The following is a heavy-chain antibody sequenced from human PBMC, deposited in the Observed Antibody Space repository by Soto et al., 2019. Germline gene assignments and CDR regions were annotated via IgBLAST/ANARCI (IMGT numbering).Heavy chain of an antibody. CDR2: ISGSGGST. CDR1: GFTFSSYA. CDR3: AKDLRAYYDFWSAPWGYYYYYYGMDV. V-gene: IGHV3-23*01. D-gene: IGHD3-3*01. Sequence: PGGSLRLSCAAPGFTFSSYAMSWVRQAPGKGLEWVSAISGSGGSTYYADSVKGRFTISRDNSKNTLYLQMNSLRAEDTAVYYCAKDLRAYYDFWSAPWGYYYYYYGMDVWGRGTTVTVSS. J-gene: IGHJ6*02.